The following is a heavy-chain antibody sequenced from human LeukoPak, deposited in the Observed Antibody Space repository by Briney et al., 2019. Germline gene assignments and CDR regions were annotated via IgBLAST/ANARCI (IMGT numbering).Heavy chain of an antibody. CDR2: ISGSGGST. CDR3: AKGLISGSYYGFDY. J-gene: IGHJ4*02. CDR1: GFIFSSYG. V-gene: IGHV3-23*01. Sequence: GGSLRLSCAASGFIFSSYGMSWVRQAPGKGLEWVSSISGSGGSTYYADSVKGRFTISRDNSKNTLYLQMNSLRAEDTAVYYCAKGLISGSYYGFDYWGQGTLGTVSS. D-gene: IGHD1-26*01.